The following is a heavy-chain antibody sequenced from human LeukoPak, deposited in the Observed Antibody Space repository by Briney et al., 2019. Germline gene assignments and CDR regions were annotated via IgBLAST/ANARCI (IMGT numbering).Heavy chain of an antibody. J-gene: IGHJ4*02. CDR3: AREVQVYCSSTSCYNLDS. CDR1: GFTISSYW. V-gene: IGHV3-7*01. D-gene: IGHD2-2*02. Sequence: GGSLRLSCAASGFTISSYWMSWVRQAPGKGLEWVANIKQDGSEKYYVDSVKGRFTISKDNAKNSLYLQMNSLRAEDTAVYYCAREVQVYCSSTSCYNLDSWGQGTLVTVSS. CDR2: IKQDGSEK.